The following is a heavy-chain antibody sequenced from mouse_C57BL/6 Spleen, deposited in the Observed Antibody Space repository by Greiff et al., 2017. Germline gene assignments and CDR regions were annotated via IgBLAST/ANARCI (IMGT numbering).Heavy chain of an antibody. CDR3: ARAGDYYGSSWFAY. Sequence: QVQLQQSGAELVRPGTSVKVSCKASGYAFTNYLIEWVKQRPGQGLEWIGVINPGSGGTNYNEKFKGKATLTADKSSSTAYMQLSSLTSEDSAVYFCARAGDYYGSSWFAYWGQGTLVTVSA. CDR2: INPGSGGT. D-gene: IGHD1-1*01. CDR1: GYAFTNYL. J-gene: IGHJ3*01. V-gene: IGHV1-54*01.